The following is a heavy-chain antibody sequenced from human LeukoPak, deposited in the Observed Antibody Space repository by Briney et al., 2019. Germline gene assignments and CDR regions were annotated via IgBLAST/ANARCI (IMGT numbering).Heavy chain of an antibody. CDR2: IYTGGST. V-gene: IGHV3-53*01. J-gene: IGHJ6*03. Sequence: GGSLRLSCAASGFTVSGNYMSWVRQAPGKGLEWVSVIYTGGSTYFADSVKGRFTVSRDNSKNTLYLQMNSLGAEDTAVYYCARVTESGYSYGPYDYYYYMDVWGKGTTVTISS. CDR3: ARVTESGYSYGPYDYYYYMDV. D-gene: IGHD5-18*01. CDR1: GFTVSGNY.